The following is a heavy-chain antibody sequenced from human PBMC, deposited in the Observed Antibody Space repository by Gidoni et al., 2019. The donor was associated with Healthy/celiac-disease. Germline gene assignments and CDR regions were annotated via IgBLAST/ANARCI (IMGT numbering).Heavy chain of an antibody. J-gene: IGHJ4*02. V-gene: IGHV3-30*18. Sequence: QVQLVESGGGVVQPGRSLTTSSAASGLPFRSYGMPWVRQAPGKGLGWVAVISYDRSNEYYAVSVKSRFTISRDNSENTLYLQMNRLGAEDTAVHYCAKDWVTERIVWGQGTLVTVSS. CDR2: ISYDRSNE. CDR1: GLPFRSYG. CDR3: AKDWVTERIV. D-gene: IGHD2-21*01.